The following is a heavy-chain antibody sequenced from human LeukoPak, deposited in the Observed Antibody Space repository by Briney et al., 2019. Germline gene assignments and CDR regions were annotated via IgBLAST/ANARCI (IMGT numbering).Heavy chain of an antibody. CDR1: GFTFSSYA. Sequence: GGSLRLSCAASGFTFSSYAMSWVRQAPGKGLEWVSAISGSGGSTYYADSVKGRLTISRDNSKNTLYLQMNSLRAEDTAVYDCAKGGLWFGEPNFDYWGQGTLVTVSS. V-gene: IGHV3-23*01. CDR3: AKGGLWFGEPNFDY. J-gene: IGHJ4*02. CDR2: ISGSGGST. D-gene: IGHD3-10*01.